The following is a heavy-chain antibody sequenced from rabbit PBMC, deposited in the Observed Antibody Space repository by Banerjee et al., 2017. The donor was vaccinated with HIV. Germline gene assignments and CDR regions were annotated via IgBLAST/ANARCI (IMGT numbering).Heavy chain of an antibody. CDR2: IDPVFGST. CDR3: ARGTYYFNL. V-gene: IGHV1S7*01. D-gene: IGHD7-1*01. J-gene: IGHJ4*01. CDR1: GFDFSSYY. Sequence: QLKESGGGLVQPGGSLKLSCKASGFDFSSYYMSWVRQAPGKGLEWIGYIDPVFGSTYYASWVNGRFTISSHNAQNTLYLQLNSLTAADTATYFCARGTYYFNLWGQGTLVTVS.